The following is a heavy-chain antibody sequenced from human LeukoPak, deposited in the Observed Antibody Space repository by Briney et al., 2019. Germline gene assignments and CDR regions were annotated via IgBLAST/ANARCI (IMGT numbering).Heavy chain of an antibody. V-gene: IGHV1-18*01. D-gene: IGHD3-3*01. CDR2: ISAYNGNT. Sequence: ASVKVSCKASGYTFTSYGISWVRQAPGQGLEWMGWISAYNGNTNYAQKLQGRVTMTTDTSTSTAYMELRSLRSDDTAVYYCARDRAPTIFGVVGGFDYWGQGTLVTVSS. J-gene: IGHJ4*02. CDR1: GYTFTSYG. CDR3: ARDRAPTIFGVVGGFDY.